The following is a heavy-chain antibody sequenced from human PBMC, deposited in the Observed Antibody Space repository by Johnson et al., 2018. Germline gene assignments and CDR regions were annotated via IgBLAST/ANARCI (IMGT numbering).Heavy chain of an antibody. CDR2: ISWNSGSI. Sequence: EVQLVQSGGGLVQXGRSLRLXCAASGFTFDDYAMHWVRQAPGKGLEWVSGISWNSGSIGYADSVKGRFTISRDNAKNSLYLQMNSLRAEDTALYYCAKDIGSSGRSGYFQHWGQGTLVTVSS. CDR3: AKDIGSSGRSGYFQH. J-gene: IGHJ1*01. D-gene: IGHD3-22*01. CDR1: GFTFDDYA. V-gene: IGHV3-9*01.